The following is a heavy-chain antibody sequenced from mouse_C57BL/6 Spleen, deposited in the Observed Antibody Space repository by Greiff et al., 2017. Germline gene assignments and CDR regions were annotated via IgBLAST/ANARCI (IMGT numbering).Heavy chain of an antibody. CDR1: GYTFTSYW. J-gene: IGHJ4*01. V-gene: IGHV1-59*01. CDR2: IDPSDSYT. CDR3: ARVLGTAQATGAMDY. Sequence: QVQLQQPGAELVRPGTSVKLSCKASGYTFTSYWMHWVKQRPGHGLEWIGVIDPSDSYTNYNQKFKGKATLTVDKSSSTAYLQLSSLTSDDSAVYYCARVLGTAQATGAMDYWGQGTSVTVSS. D-gene: IGHD3-2*02.